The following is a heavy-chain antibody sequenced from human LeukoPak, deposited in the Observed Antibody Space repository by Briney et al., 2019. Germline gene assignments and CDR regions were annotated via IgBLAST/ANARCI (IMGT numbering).Heavy chain of an antibody. J-gene: IGHJ6*03. D-gene: IGHD6-6*01. CDR2: INPNSGGT. Sequence: GASVKVSCKASGYTFTGYYMHWVRQAPGQGLEWMGWINPNSGGTNYAQKFQGRVTMTRDTSISTAYMELSRLRSDDTAVYYCARGSRGYSSSSGYYYYYYYMDAWGKGTTVTVSS. CDR3: ARGSRGYSSSSGYYYYYYYMDA. V-gene: IGHV1-2*02. CDR1: GYTFTGYY.